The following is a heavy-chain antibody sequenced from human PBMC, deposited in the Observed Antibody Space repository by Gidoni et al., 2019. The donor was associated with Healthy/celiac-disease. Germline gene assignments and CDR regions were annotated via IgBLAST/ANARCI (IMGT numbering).Heavy chain of an antibody. Sequence: EVQLVASGGGLVKPGGSLRLSCAASGFTFSNAWMRWVRQAPGKGLEWVGRIKSKTDGGTTDYAAPVKGRFTISRDDSKNTLYLQMNSLKTEDTAVYYCTASVYDFWSGYYYHFDYWGQGTLVTVSS. CDR1: GFTFSNAW. J-gene: IGHJ4*02. D-gene: IGHD3-3*01. CDR2: IKSKTDGGTT. V-gene: IGHV3-15*01. CDR3: TASVYDFWSGYYYHFDY.